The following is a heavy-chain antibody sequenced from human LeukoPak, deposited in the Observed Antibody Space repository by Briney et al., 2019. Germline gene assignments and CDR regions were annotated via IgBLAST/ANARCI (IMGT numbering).Heavy chain of an antibody. CDR2: IRQDGSEK. Sequence: GGSLRLSCAASGFTLSSYWMNWVRQAPGKGLEWVANIRQDGSEKYYVDSVKGRFTISRDNAKNSLYLQMNSLRVEDTAVYYCARGGGLWGQGTLVTVSS. J-gene: IGHJ4*02. V-gene: IGHV3-7*01. D-gene: IGHD3-16*01. CDR1: GFTLSSYW. CDR3: ARGGGL.